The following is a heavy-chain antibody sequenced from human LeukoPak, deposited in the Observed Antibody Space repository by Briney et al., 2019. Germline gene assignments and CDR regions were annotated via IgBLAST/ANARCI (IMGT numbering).Heavy chain of an antibody. D-gene: IGHD3-22*01. CDR1: GFTFSSYA. V-gene: IGHV3-23*01. Sequence: GGSLRLSCAASGFTFSSYAMSWVRQAPGKGLEWVSSISGSGGSTFYADSVKGRFTISRDDSKSTLFLQINSLRAEDTAVYYCAKDSLSSSGMDYWGQGTLVTVSS. J-gene: IGHJ4*02. CDR2: ISGSGGST. CDR3: AKDSLSSSGMDY.